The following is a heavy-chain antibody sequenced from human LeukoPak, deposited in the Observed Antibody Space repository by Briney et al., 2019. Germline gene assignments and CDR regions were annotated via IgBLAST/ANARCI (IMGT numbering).Heavy chain of an antibody. Sequence: GESLKISCKGSGYSFTSYWIGWVRQMPGKGLEWMGIIYPGDSDTRYRPSFQGQVTISADKSSSTAYLQWSSLKASDTATYYCARYYDYVWGTRNAFDIWGQGTMVTVSS. J-gene: IGHJ3*02. D-gene: IGHD3-16*01. CDR3: ARYYDYVWGTRNAFDI. CDR2: IYPGDSDT. CDR1: GYSFTSYW. V-gene: IGHV5-51*01.